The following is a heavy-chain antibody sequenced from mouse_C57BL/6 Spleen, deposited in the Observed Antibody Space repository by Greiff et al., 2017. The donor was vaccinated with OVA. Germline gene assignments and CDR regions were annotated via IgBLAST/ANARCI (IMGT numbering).Heavy chain of an antibody. CDR1: GFTFSSYA. Sequence: EVQVVESGGGLVKPGGSLKLSCAASGFTFSSYAMPWVRQTPEKGLEWVATISDGGSYTYYPDNVKGRFTITRDKAKNNLYLQMSHLKSEDTAMYYCARDRGSNYWYFDDWGTGTTVTVSS. CDR2: ISDGGSYT. CDR3: ARDRGSNYWYFDD. D-gene: IGHD1-1*01. V-gene: IGHV5-4*01. J-gene: IGHJ1*03.